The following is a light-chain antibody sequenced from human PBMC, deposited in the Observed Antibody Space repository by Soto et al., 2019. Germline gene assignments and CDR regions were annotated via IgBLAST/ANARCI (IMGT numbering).Light chain of an antibody. V-gene: IGKV3-20*01. Sequence: EIVLTQSPGTLSLSPGERATLSCRASQSVSSSYLAWYQQKPGQAPRLLIYGASSRATGIPDRFSGSGSGTDFTLTISRLEPEDFAVYYFQQYGSSPLTFGRETKVEIK. CDR1: QSVSSSY. CDR2: GAS. J-gene: IGKJ4*01. CDR3: QQYGSSPLT.